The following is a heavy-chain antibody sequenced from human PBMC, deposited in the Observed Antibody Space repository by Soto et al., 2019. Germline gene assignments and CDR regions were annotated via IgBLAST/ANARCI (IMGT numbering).Heavy chain of an antibody. V-gene: IGHV1-18*01. J-gene: IGHJ4*02. CDR3: GKDRLGATGDY. CDR2: ISAYNANT. CDR1: GYTFTSYG. Sequence: QVQLVQSGAEVKKPGASVKVSCKASGYTFTSYGISWVRQAPGQGLAWMGWISAYNANTNYAQKLQGRVTMTTDTSTSTSYMELRSLRSDDTAVYFCGKDRLGATGDYWGQGTLVTVSS. D-gene: IGHD1-26*01.